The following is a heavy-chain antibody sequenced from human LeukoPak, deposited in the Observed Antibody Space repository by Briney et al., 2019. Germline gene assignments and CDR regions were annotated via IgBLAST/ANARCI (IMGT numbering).Heavy chain of an antibody. CDR1: GFTLSNAW. J-gene: IGHJ6*03. V-gene: IGHV3-48*04. D-gene: IGHD3-16*01. Sequence: GGSLRLSCAASGFTLSNAWMNWVRQAPGKGLEWVSYISSSGSTIYYADSVKGRFTISRDNAKNSLYLQMNSLRAEDTAVYYCARGVDGGAFGGYYYYMDVWGKGTTVTISS. CDR3: ARGVDGGAFGGYYYYMDV. CDR2: ISSSGSTI.